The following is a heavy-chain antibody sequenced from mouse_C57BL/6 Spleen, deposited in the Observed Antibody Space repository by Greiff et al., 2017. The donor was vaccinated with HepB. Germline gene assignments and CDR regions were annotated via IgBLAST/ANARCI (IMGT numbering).Heavy chain of an antibody. CDR2: ISDGGSYT. J-gene: IGHJ2*01. CDR3: ARAYGYDPYFDY. CDR1: GFTFSSYA. V-gene: IGHV5-4*03. Sequence: DVMLVESGGGLVKPGGSLKLSCAASGFTFSSYAMSWVRQTPEKRLEWVATISDGGSYTYYPDNVKGRFTISRDNAKNNLYLQMSHLKSEDTAMYYCARAYGYDPYFDYWGQGTTLTVSS. D-gene: IGHD2-2*01.